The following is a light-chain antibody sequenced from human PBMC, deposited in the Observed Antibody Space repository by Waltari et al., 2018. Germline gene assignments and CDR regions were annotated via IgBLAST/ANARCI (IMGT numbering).Light chain of an antibody. J-gene: IGLJ2*01. Sequence: SYELTQPPSESVPPGQTARITCSGDALPKQYTYWYQPKPGQAPVLVMYRDTGRPPGNPGRFSGSSSGTTVTLTISGVQAEDEADFYCQSADSSGTYVLFGGGTKLTVL. CDR2: RDT. V-gene: IGLV3-25*03. CDR3: QSADSSGTYVL. CDR1: ALPKQY.